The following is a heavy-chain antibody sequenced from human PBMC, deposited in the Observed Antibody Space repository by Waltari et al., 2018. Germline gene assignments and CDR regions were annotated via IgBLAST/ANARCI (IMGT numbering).Heavy chain of an antibody. CDR1: EFIFSNYE. J-gene: IGHJ4*02. V-gene: IGHV3-48*03. CDR2: ISSRDTTI. D-gene: IGHD2-21*01. Sequence: EVQLVQSGGGLVQPGGSLRLSCAASEFIFSNYEMHWIRQAPGKGLEWVSYISSRDTTIYYADSVKGRFTISRDNAKKSLYLQMKGLRAEDTAVYYCARERNTFIPFDYWGQGALVTVSS. CDR3: ARERNTFIPFDY.